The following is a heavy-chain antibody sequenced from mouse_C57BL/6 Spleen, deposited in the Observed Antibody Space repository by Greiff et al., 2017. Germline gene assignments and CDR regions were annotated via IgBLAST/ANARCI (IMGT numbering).Heavy chain of an antibody. CDR3: ARCGNGDAMDY. CDR1: GYAFSSYW. Sequence: VQLQQSGAELVKPGASVKISCKASGYAFSSYWMNWVKQRPGKGLEWIGQIYPGDGDTNYNGKFKGKATLTADKSSSTAYMQLSSLTSEDSAVYFGARCGNGDAMDYWGQGTSVTVSS. D-gene: IGHD2-1*01. V-gene: IGHV1-80*01. J-gene: IGHJ4*01. CDR2: IYPGDGDT.